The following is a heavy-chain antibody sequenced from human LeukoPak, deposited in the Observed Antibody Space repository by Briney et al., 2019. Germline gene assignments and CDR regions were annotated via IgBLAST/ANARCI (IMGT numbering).Heavy chain of an antibody. Sequence: SGGSLRLSCAASGFTFSSYSMNWVRQAPGKGLEWVSSISSSSSYIYYADSVKGRFTISRDNAKNPLYLQMNSLRAEDTAVYYCASYDYCSSTSCYTSPFDYWGQGTLVTVSS. D-gene: IGHD2-2*02. CDR2: ISSSSSYI. J-gene: IGHJ4*02. CDR1: GFTFSSYS. V-gene: IGHV3-21*01. CDR3: ASYDYCSSTSCYTSPFDY.